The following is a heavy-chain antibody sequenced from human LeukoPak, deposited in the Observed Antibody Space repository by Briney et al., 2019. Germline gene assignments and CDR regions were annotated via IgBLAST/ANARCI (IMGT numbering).Heavy chain of an antibody. J-gene: IGHJ3*02. V-gene: IGHV1-18*01. D-gene: IGHD3-22*01. Sequence: ASVKVSCKASGYTFTSYGISWVPQAPGQGLEWMGWISAYNGNKHYAQKLQGRVTMTTDTSPRPAYMAVGSLRCDDTAVYYCAAESIVVVDDAFDIWGKGKMVTVSS. CDR1: GYTFTSYG. CDR3: AAESIVVVDDAFDI. CDR2: ISAYNGNK.